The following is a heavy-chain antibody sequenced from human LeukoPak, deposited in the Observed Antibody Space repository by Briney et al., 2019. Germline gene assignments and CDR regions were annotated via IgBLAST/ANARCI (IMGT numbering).Heavy chain of an antibody. V-gene: IGHV3-33*06. CDR2: IWYDGSNK. Sequence: GRSLRLSCAASGFTFSSYGMHWVRQAPGKGLEWVAVIWYDGSNKYYADSVKGRFTISRDNSKNTPYLQMNSLRAEDTAVYYCAKDFHNTIFGVVAALDYWGQGTLVTISS. J-gene: IGHJ4*02. CDR1: GFTFSSYG. D-gene: IGHD3-3*01. CDR3: AKDFHNTIFGVVAALDY.